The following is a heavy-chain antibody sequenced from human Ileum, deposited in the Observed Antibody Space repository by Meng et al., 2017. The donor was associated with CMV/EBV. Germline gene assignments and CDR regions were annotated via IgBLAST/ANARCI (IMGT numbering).Heavy chain of an antibody. CDR3: ARDAADYYDSSGSEYYFDY. J-gene: IGHJ4*02. CDR1: RGSYN. Sequence: RGSYNWTWIRQHPGRGLEWIGYIHHSGNTNYNPALKSRINMSVDTSKNQFSLKLTSVTAADTAVYYCARDAADYYDSSGSEYYFDYWGQGTLVTVSS. D-gene: IGHD3-22*01. CDR2: IHHSGNT. V-gene: IGHV4-31*02.